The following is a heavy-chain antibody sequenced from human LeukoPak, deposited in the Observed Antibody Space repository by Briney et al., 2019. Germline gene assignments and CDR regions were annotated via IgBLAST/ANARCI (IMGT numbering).Heavy chain of an antibody. J-gene: IGHJ3*02. Sequence: SETLSLTCTVSGGSISSYYWSWIRQPPGKGLEWIGYFSNSGSTNYNPSLKSRVTISVDTSKNQFSLKLRFMTAADTAVYYCAKYYHDSSGYGAFDIWGQGTMVTVSS. CDR1: GGSISSYY. D-gene: IGHD3-22*01. V-gene: IGHV4-59*01. CDR2: FSNSGST. CDR3: AKYYHDSSGYGAFDI.